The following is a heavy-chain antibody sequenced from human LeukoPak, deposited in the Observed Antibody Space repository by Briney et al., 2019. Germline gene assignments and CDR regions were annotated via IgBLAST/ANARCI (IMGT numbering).Heavy chain of an antibody. CDR1: GYSISTGYY. J-gene: IGHJ4*02. Sequence: PSETLSLTCTVSGYSISTGYYWDWIRQPPGKGLEWIGEINHSGSTNYNPSLKSRVTISVDTSKNQFSLKLSSVTAADTAVYYCARPFPDDYYDSSGYGWSQGTLVTVSS. V-gene: IGHV4-38-2*02. CDR2: INHSGST. CDR3: ARPFPDDYYDSSGYG. D-gene: IGHD3-22*01.